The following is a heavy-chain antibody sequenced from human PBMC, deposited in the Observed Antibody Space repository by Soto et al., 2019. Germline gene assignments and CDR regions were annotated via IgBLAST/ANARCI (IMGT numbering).Heavy chain of an antibody. CDR2: IIPIFGTA. CDR1: GGTFSSYA. V-gene: IGHV1-69*06. CDR3: AVGRYFDWLLFGPDY. J-gene: IGHJ4*02. Sequence: ASVKVSCKASGGTFSSYAISWVRQAPGQGLERMGGIIPIFGTANYAQKFQGRVTITADKSTSTAYMELSSLRSEDTAVYYCAVGRYFDWLLFGPDYWGQGTLVTVSS. D-gene: IGHD3-9*01.